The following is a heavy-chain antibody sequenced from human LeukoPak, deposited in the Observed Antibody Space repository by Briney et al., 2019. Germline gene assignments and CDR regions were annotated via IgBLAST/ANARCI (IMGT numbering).Heavy chain of an antibody. D-gene: IGHD6-13*01. CDR3: ASSTLYSSSFDY. J-gene: IGHJ4*02. Sequence: SETLSLTCTASGGSISSYYWSWIRQPPGKGLEWIGYIYYSGSTNYNPSLKSRVTISVDTSKNQFSLKLSSVTAADTAVYYCASSTLYSSSFDYGGQGTLVTVSS. V-gene: IGHV4-59*01. CDR2: IYYSGST. CDR1: GGSISSYY.